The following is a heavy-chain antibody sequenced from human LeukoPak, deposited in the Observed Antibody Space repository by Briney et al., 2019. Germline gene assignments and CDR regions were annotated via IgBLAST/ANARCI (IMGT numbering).Heavy chain of an antibody. V-gene: IGHV2-70*11. CDR2: IDWDDDK. Sequence: SGPTLVIPTHTLTLTCTFSGFSPSTSGMCVSWIRQPPGKALEWLARIDWDDDKYFRTSLKTRLTISKDTSKNQVVLTMTNMDPVDTATYYCARIAYSGSYFDYWGQGTLVTVSS. CDR1: GFSPSTSGMC. D-gene: IGHD1-26*01. J-gene: IGHJ4*02. CDR3: ARIAYSGSYFDY.